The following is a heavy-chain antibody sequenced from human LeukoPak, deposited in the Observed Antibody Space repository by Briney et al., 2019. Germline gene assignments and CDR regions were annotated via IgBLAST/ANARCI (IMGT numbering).Heavy chain of an antibody. V-gene: IGHV5-51*01. J-gene: IGHJ5*02. CDR1: GYSFTSYW. D-gene: IGHD6-13*01. CDR2: IYPGDSDT. Sequence: GESLKISCKGSGYSFTSYWIGWVRQMPGKGLEWMGIIYPGDSDTRYSPSFQGQVTISADKSISTAYLQWSSLKASDTAMYYCARRSYSSSWSGDWFDPWGQGTLVTVSS. CDR3: ARRSYSSSWSGDWFDP.